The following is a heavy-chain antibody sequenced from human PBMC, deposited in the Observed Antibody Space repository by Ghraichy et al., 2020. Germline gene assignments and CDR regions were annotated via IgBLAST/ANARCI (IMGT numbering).Heavy chain of an antibody. CDR3: ARLMPVHGTGGYDGAFDV. Sequence: ASVKVSCKASGYTFTTYGIYWVRQAPGQGLEWMGWITTHNGNTHYAENFQGRVSFTTDTPTNTAYMELRSLRSDDTAVYYCARLMPVHGTGGYDGAFDVWGPGTMVSVSS. CDR1: GYTFTTYG. D-gene: IGHD3-10*01. CDR2: ITTHNGNT. J-gene: IGHJ3*01. V-gene: IGHV1-18*01.